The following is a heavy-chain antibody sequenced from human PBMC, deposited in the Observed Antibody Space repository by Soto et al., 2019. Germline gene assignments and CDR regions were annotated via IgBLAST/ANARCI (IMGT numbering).Heavy chain of an antibody. CDR3: ARTDRVFYGLDV. J-gene: IGHJ6*02. V-gene: IGHV3-13*05. CDR1: GFTFRNYE. CDR2: ISAAGDP. Sequence: EVQLVESGGGLVQPGGSLRLSCEASGFTFRNYEMHWVRQGTGKGLEWVSGISAAGDPDYEESVEGRFTISRENAQNSFFLQMNSLRVGDTAVYYCARTDRVFYGLDVWGHGTTVIVSS.